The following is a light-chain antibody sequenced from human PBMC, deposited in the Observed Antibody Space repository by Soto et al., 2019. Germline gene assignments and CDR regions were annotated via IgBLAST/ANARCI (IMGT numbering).Light chain of an antibody. CDR1: SSNIGAGYD. CDR2: ANV. CDR3: TSFAPGRIYV. Sequence: QSVLTQPPSVSGAPGQRVTISCTGSSSNIGAGYDVHWYQQRPGTAPRLLISANVNRPSGVPDRFSGSKSGTSASLAITGLQADDEGDYYCTSFAPGRIYVFGSGTQLTVL. J-gene: IGLJ6*01. V-gene: IGLV1-40*01.